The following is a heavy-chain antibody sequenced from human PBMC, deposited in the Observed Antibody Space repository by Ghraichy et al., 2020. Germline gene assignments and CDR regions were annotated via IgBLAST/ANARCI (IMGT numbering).Heavy chain of an antibody. V-gene: IGHV3-23*01. CDR1: GFTFSSYA. CDR2: ISGSGGST. Sequence: GGSLRLSCAASGFTFSSYAMSWVRQAPGKGLEWVSAISGSGGSTYYADSVKGRFTISRDNSKNTLYLQMNSLRAEDTAVYYCAKDNPVLLWFGELFPHDYYYYGMDVWGQGTTVTVSS. CDR3: AKDNPVLLWFGELFPHDYYYYGMDV. J-gene: IGHJ6*02. D-gene: IGHD3-10*01.